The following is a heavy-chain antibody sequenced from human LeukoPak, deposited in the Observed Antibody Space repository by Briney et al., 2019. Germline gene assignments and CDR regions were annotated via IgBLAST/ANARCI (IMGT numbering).Heavy chain of an antibody. CDR1: GYTFTSYY. D-gene: IGHD6-19*01. Sequence: ASVKVSCKASGYTFTSYYMHWVRQAPGQGLEWMGIINPSGGSTSYAQKFQGRVTMTRDTSTSTVYMELSSLRSEDTAVYYCVRSLAVDGTRAYWGQGSLVTVSS. J-gene: IGHJ4*02. CDR3: VRSLAVDGTRAY. V-gene: IGHV1-46*01. CDR2: INPSGGST.